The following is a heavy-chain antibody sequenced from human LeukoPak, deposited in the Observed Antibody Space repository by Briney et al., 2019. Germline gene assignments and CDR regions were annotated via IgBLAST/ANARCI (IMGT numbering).Heavy chain of an antibody. CDR2: IYYSGST. CDR3: ARQLTDAFDI. CDR1: GGSISSYY. V-gene: IGHV4-59*08. Sequence: SETLSLTCTVSGGSISSYYWNWIRQPPGKGLEWIGYIYYSGSTNYNPSLKSRVTISVDTSKNQFSLKLSSVTAADTAVYYCARQLTDAFDIWGQGTMVTVSS. J-gene: IGHJ3*02.